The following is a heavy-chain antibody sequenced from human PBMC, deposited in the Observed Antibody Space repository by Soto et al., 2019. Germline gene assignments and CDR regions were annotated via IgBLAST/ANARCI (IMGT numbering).Heavy chain of an antibody. J-gene: IGHJ4*02. V-gene: IGHV1-69*12. CDR1: GGTFSSYA. D-gene: IGHD2-15*01. Sequence: QVQLVQSGAEVKKPGSSVKVSCKASGGTFSSYAISWVRQAPGQGLEWMGGIIPIFGTANYAQKFQGRVTITADESTSTAYMELSSLRSEDTAVYYCARVEGPKRRCSGGSCYSGSNDYWGQGTLVTVSS. CDR2: IIPIFGTA. CDR3: ARVEGPKRRCSGGSCYSGSNDY.